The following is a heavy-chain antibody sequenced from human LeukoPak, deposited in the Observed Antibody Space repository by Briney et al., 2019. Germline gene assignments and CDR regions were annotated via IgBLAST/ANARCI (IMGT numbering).Heavy chain of an antibody. CDR1: GFTFSSNW. CDR2: IKQDGSEN. J-gene: IGHJ3*01. V-gene: IGHV3-7*04. Sequence: GGSLRLSCEVSGFTFSSNWMSWVRQAPGKALEWVANIKQDGSENYYVDSVKGRFTISRDNARNSLYLQMNSLRAEDTAVYYCARISGGWSRGAFDVWGQGTMVTVSS. D-gene: IGHD6-19*01. CDR3: ARISGGWSRGAFDV.